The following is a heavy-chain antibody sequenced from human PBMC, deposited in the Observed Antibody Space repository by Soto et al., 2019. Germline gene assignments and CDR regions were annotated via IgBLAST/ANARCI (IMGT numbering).Heavy chain of an antibody. V-gene: IGHV4-59*01. CDR2: IYYSGST. CDR1: GGSISSYY. D-gene: IGHD3-16*01. Sequence: SETLSLTCTVSGGSISSYYWSWIRQPPGKGLEWIGYIYYSGSTNYNPSLKSRVTISVDTSKNQFSLKLSSVTAADTAVYYCARVSPFKATGGLHWFDPWGQGTLVTSPQ. J-gene: IGHJ5*02. CDR3: ARVSPFKATGGLHWFDP.